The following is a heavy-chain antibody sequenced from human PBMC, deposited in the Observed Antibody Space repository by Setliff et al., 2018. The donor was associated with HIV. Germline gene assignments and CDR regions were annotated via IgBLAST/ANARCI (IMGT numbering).Heavy chain of an antibody. CDR3: ARVADRNYDFWSAYEY. CDR2: ITPNGDDT. Sequence: VKVSCKASADIFNAYYIHWVRQAPGQGLEWMGWITPNGDDTNYPQKFEGRVTLTRDTSIATAYMELRNLTSDDTAVYYCARVADRNYDFWSAYEYWGQGTLVTVSS. D-gene: IGHD3-3*01. CDR1: ADIFNAYY. J-gene: IGHJ4*02. V-gene: IGHV1-2*02.